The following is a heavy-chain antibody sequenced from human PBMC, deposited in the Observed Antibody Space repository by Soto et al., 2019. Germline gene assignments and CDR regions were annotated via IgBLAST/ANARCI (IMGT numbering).Heavy chain of an antibody. CDR1: GGTFSSYA. Sequence: QVQLVQSGAEVKRPGSSVKVSCKASGGTFSSYAISWVRQAPGQGLEWMGGIIPIFGTPNYAQKFQGRVTIAADECTSTASLGLSSLGSEDPAVYFACHVPAAGYYYGRAVCGQGATVTVSS. CDR3: CHVPAAGYYYGRAV. D-gene: IGHD2-2*01. CDR2: IIPIFGTP. J-gene: IGHJ6*02. V-gene: IGHV1-69*12.